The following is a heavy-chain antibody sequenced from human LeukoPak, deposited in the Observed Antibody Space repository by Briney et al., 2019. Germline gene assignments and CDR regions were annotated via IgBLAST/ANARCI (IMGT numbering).Heavy chain of an antibody. CDR1: GGTFSSYA. Sequence: ASVKVSCKASGGTFSSYAISWVRQAPGQGPEWMGRIIPIFGTANYAQKFQGRVTITTDESTSTAYMELSSLRSEDTAVYYCARGDYYDSSGYYHYYYYYMDVWGKGTTVTVSS. V-gene: IGHV1-69*05. CDR2: IIPIFGTA. D-gene: IGHD3-22*01. CDR3: ARGDYYDSSGYYHYYYYYMDV. J-gene: IGHJ6*03.